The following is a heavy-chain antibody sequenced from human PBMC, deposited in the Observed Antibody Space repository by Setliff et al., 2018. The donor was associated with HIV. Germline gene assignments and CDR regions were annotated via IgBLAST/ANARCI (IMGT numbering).Heavy chain of an antibody. CDR1: GGSITGYY. CDR2: IYHSGST. D-gene: IGHD3-10*01. J-gene: IGHJ4*02. V-gene: IGHV4-59*08. Sequence: PSETLSLTCNVSGGSITGYYWSWIRQSPEKRLEWIGYIYHSGSTNYSPSLKSRVSISVDTSKNQFSLRVNSVNAADTAVYYCARHYFGSGSPFDYWGQGAPVTV. CDR3: ARHYFGSGSPFDY.